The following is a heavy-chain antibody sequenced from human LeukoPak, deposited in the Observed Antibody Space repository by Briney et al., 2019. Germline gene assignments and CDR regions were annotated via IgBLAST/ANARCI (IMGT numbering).Heavy chain of an antibody. CDR1: GLSFDNAW. D-gene: IGHD1-1*01. CDR3: TTMGGNNWFDWYFDL. V-gene: IGHV3-15*01. CDR2: IRGKIDGGTT. J-gene: IGHJ2*01. Sequence: GGSLRLSCAASGLSFDNAWMSWVRQVPGKGLEWVGRIRGKIDGGTTDYAAPVKGRFTISRDDSESTLHLHLTSLQIEDAAMYYCTTMGGNNWFDWYFDLWGRGTLVTVYS.